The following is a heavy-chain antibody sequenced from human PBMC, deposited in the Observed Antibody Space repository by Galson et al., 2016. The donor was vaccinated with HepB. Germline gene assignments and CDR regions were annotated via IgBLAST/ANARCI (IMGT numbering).Heavy chain of an antibody. J-gene: IGHJ4*02. CDR2: LYYSGST. CDR3: ARGNVVTAIDY. V-gene: IGHV4-59*01. CDR1: GGSIISSYY. D-gene: IGHD2-21*02. Sequence: SETLSLTCTVSGGSIISSYYWSWIRQPPGKGLEWIGYLYYSGSTNYKPSLKSRVTISVDTSKNQFSLKLSSVTAADTAVYYCARGNVVTAIDYWGQGTLVTVSS.